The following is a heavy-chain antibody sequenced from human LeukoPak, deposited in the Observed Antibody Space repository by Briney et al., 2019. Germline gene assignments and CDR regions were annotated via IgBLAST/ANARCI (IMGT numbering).Heavy chain of an antibody. J-gene: IGHJ4*02. CDR2: IYYSGST. D-gene: IGHD2-2*01. V-gene: IGHV4-59*08. CDR3: ARHGYCSSTSCYPRPNFDY. CDR1: GGSISSYY. Sequence: SETLSLTCTVSGGSISSYYWSWIRQPPGKGLEWIGYIYYSGSTNYNPSLKSRVTISVDTSKNQFSLKLSSVTAADTAVYYCARHGYCSSTSCYPRPNFDYWGQGTLVTVSS.